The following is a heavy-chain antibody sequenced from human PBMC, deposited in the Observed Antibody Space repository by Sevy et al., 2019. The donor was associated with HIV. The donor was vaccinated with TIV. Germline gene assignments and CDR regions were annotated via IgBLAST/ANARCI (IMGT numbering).Heavy chain of an antibody. V-gene: IGHV3-49*04. J-gene: IGHJ4*02. D-gene: IGHD6-13*01. CDR2: LKSDVYGGTV. CDR1: GFTFGDYC. CDR3: TRWKAAQSIFDY. Sequence: GGSLTLSCTASGFTFGDYCMSWVRQAPGKGLEWVAFLKSDVYGGTVDHAASVRGRFVISRDVSKTIAYLQMNDLKTEDTGVYYCTRWKAAQSIFDYWGQGALVTVSS.